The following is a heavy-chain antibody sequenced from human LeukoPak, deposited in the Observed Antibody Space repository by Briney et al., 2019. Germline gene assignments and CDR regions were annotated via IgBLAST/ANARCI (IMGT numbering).Heavy chain of an antibody. CDR3: AKGLWDYGDEIDY. V-gene: IGHV3-23*01. D-gene: IGHD4-17*01. J-gene: IGHJ4*02. CDR1: GFTFSSYW. Sequence: GGSLRLSCAASGFTFSSYWMHWVRHAPGKGLEWVSAISGSGGSTYYADSVKGRFTISRDNSKNTLYLQMNSLRAEDTAVYYCAKGLWDYGDEIDYWGQGTLVTVSS. CDR2: ISGSGGST.